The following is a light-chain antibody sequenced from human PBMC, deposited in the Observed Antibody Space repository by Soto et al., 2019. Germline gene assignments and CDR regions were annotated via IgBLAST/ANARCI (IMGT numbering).Light chain of an antibody. CDR3: QSFDSSPV. Sequence: QSVLTQPPSVSGAPGQRVTISCTGSSSNIGAGYDVHWYQQLPGTAPKLLIYGNNNRPSGVPDRFSGSKSGTSASLAITGLQAEDEADYYCQSFDSSPVFGGGTKLTVL. CDR2: GNN. J-gene: IGLJ3*02. V-gene: IGLV1-40*01. CDR1: SSNIGAGYD.